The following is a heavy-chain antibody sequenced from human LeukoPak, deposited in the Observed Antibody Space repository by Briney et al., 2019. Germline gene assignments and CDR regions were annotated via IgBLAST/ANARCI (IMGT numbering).Heavy chain of an antibody. Sequence: PSQTMSLTCAVSGGSISSGGYSWTWIRQPPGKGLEWIGHIYHSGSNYYNPSLKSRVTISVDRSKKQFSLKLSSVTAADTAVYFCAGVRGIISRNWFDPWGHGTLVTVSS. J-gene: IGHJ5*02. CDR1: GGSISSGGYS. CDR3: AGVRGIISRNWFDP. CDR2: IYHSGSN. D-gene: IGHD3-10*01. V-gene: IGHV4-30-2*01.